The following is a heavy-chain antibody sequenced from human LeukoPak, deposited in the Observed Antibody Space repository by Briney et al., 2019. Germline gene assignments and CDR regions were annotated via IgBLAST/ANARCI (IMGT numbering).Heavy chain of an antibody. J-gene: IGHJ1*01. Sequence: ASVKVSCKASGYTFTGYYMHWVRQAPGQGLEWMGWINPNSGGTNYVQKFQGRVTMTRDTSISTAYMELSRLRSDDTVVYYCARDILTGYGLLYFQHWGQGTLVTVSS. CDR3: ARDILTGYGLLYFQH. CDR1: GYTFTGYY. D-gene: IGHD3-9*01. CDR2: INPNSGGT. V-gene: IGHV1-2*02.